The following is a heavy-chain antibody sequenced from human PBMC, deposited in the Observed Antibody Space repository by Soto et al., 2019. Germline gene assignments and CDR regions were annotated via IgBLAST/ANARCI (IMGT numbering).Heavy chain of an antibody. CDR3: AHRRRECSGSNRYLFDY. D-gene: IGHD2-15*01. V-gene: IGHV2-5*02. CDR1: GFSISTSGVA. CDR2: IYWDDDN. J-gene: IGHJ4*02. Sequence: SGPTLVNPTQTLTLTCTLSGFSISTSGVAVGWIRQPPGKALEWLALIYWDDDNRYSPSLKSRLTITKDTSKNQVVLTMTNMDPVDTATYYCAHRRRECSGSNRYLFDYCGQGILVTVSS.